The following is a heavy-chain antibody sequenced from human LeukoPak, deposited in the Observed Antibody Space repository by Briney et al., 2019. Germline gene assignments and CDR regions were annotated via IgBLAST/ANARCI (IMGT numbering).Heavy chain of an antibody. V-gene: IGHV4-34*01. CDR3: ARPSLEVTATRDFDY. CDR2: INHSGST. Sequence: PSETLSLTCAVYGGSFSGYYWSWIRQPPGKGPEWIGAINHSGSTNYNPSLKSRVTISVDTSKNQFSLKLSSVTAADTAVYYCARPSLEVTATRDFDYWGQGTLVTVSS. D-gene: IGHD2-21*02. CDR1: GGSFSGYY. J-gene: IGHJ4*02.